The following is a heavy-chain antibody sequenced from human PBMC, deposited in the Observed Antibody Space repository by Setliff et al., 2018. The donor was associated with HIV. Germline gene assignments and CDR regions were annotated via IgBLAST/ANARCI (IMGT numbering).Heavy chain of an antibody. CDR3: AKDRGQCFDL. Sequence: SETLSLTCSVSGDSFTGYYWNWIRQSAGKGLEWIGRIYTNGATSYNPSLRSRVTMSVDTSKKHLSLRLTSVSAADTAVYYCAKDRGQCFDLWGRGTLVTVSS. D-gene: IGHD3-10*01. V-gene: IGHV4-4*07. J-gene: IGHJ2*01. CDR2: IYTNGAT. CDR1: GDSFTGYY.